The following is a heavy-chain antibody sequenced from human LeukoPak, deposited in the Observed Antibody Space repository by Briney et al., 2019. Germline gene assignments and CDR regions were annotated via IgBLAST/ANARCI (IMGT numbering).Heavy chain of an antibody. Sequence: ASVKVSCKASGYTFTSYDINWVRQATGQGLEWMGGIIPIFGTANYAQKFQGRVTITADKSTSTAYMELSSLRSEDTAVYYCAREGYIFGFDPWGQGTLVTVSS. CDR3: AREGYIFGFDP. V-gene: IGHV1-69*06. D-gene: IGHD3-3*01. CDR1: GYTFTSYD. CDR2: IIPIFGTA. J-gene: IGHJ5*02.